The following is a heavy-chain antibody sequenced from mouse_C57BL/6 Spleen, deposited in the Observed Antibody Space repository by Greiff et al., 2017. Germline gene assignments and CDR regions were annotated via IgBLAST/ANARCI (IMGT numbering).Heavy chain of an antibody. V-gene: IGHV6-3*01. D-gene: IGHD1-1*01. CDR1: GFTFSNYW. CDR3: PNSLYYYGSRGWYVDV. J-gene: IGHJ1*03. CDR2: IRLKSDNYAT. Sequence: EVKVEESGGGLVQPGGSMKLSCVASGFTFSNYWMNWVRQSPETGLELVAQIRLKSDNYATHYAESVKGRFTISRDDSKSSVYLQMNNLRAEDTGIYYCPNSLYYYGSRGWYVDVWGTGTTVTVSS.